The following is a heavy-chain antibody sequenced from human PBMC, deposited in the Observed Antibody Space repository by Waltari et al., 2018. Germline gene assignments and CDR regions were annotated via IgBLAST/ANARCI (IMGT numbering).Heavy chain of an antibody. CDR3: ARALSYIAPFDY. CDR2: IYTSGST. Sequence: QVQLQESGPGLVKPSQTLSLTCTVSGGSISSGSYYWSWLRQPAGKGLEWIGRIYTSGSTNYNPSLKSRVTISVDTSKNQFSLKLSSVTAADTAVYYCARALSYIAPFDYWGQGTLVTVSS. J-gene: IGHJ4*02. CDR1: GGSISSGSYY. V-gene: IGHV4-61*02. D-gene: IGHD3-16*02.